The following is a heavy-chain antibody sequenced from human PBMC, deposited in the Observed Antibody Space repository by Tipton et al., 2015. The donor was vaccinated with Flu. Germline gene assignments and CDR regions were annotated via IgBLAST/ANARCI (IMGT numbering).Heavy chain of an antibody. Sequence: GLVKPSQTLSLTCTVSGGSISTGGYYWIWIRQHPGKGLEWIAYTSYSGGTFYNPPLKSRVTTSLDTSKNQFSLKVSSVTAADTAVYYCARRGYGDYAPIDYWGQGTLVTVSS. D-gene: IGHD4-17*01. V-gene: IGHV4-31*03. CDR2: TSYSGGT. J-gene: IGHJ4*02. CDR3: ARRGYGDYAPIDY. CDR1: GGSISTGGYY.